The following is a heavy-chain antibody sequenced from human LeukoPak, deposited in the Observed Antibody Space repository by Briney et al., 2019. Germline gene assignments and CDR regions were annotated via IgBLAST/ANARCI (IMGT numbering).Heavy chain of an antibody. CDR2: ISYDGGNK. V-gene: IGHV3-30-3*01. CDR1: GFTFSSYA. CDR3: ARDGDSTEYYFDY. Sequence: GGSLRLSCAASGFTFSSYAMHWVRQAPGKGLEWVAVISYDGGNKYYADSVKGRFTISRDNSKNTLYLQMNSLRAEDTAVYYCARDGDSTEYYFDYWGQGTLVTVSS. J-gene: IGHJ4*02. D-gene: IGHD6-13*01.